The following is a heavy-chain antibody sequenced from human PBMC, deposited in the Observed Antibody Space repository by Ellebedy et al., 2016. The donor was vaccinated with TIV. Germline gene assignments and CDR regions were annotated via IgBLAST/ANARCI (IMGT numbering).Heavy chain of an antibody. CDR2: IIPIFGTA. Sequence: SVKVSXXASGGTFSSYAISWVRQAPGQGLEWMGGIIPIFGTANYAQKFQGRVTITADESTSTAYMELSSLRSEDTAVYYCARGVPSYSSSWYDYWGQGTLVTVSS. D-gene: IGHD6-13*01. V-gene: IGHV1-69*13. CDR1: GGTFSSYA. J-gene: IGHJ4*02. CDR3: ARGVPSYSSSWYDY.